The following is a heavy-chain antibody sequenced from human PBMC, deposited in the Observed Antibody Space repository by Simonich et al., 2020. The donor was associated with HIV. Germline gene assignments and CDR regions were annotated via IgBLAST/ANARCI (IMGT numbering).Heavy chain of an antibody. Sequence: QEQLQQWGAGLLKPSETLSLTCAVYVGSFTPYYWTWIRQPPGKGLEWIGDINHSKYTNYNPSLKSRLTKSIDTSKNQFSLKLTSVTAADTAIYYCARGRKITGTYRWFDPWGQGTLVTVSS. CDR2: INHSKYT. CDR1: VGSFTPYY. J-gene: IGHJ5*02. CDR3: ARGRKITGTYRWFDP. V-gene: IGHV4-34*01. D-gene: IGHD1-7*01.